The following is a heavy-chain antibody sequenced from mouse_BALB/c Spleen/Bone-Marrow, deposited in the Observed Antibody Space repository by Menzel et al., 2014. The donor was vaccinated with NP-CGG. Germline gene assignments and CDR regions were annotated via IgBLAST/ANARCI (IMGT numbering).Heavy chain of an antibody. CDR1: GYTFINYW. Sequence: QVQLQQSGAELVRPGASVKVSCKASGYTFINYWINWVRQRPGQDLEWIGNIYPSDSYTNYNQKFKDKATLTVDKSSSTAYMQLSSPTSEDSAVYYCTRMYYNYYAMDYWGQGTSVTVSS. V-gene: IGHV1-69*02. CDR2: IYPSDSYT. CDR3: TRMYYNYYAMDY. J-gene: IGHJ4*01. D-gene: IGHD1-3*01.